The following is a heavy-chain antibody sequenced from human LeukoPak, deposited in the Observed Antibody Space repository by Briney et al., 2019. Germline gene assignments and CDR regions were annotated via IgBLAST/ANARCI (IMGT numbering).Heavy chain of an antibody. Sequence: GGSLRLSCAASGFTFSSYSMNWVRQAPGKGLEWVSYISSSSSTIYYADSVKGRFTISRDNAKNSLYLQMNSLRAEDTAVYYCARSPRTIFGVVITNWFDPWGQGTLVTVPS. CDR1: GFTFSSYS. CDR3: ARSPRTIFGVVITNWFDP. J-gene: IGHJ5*02. CDR2: ISSSSSTI. D-gene: IGHD3-3*01. V-gene: IGHV3-48*01.